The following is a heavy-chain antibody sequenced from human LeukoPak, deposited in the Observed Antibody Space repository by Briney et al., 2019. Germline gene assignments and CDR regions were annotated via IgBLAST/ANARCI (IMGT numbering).Heavy chain of an antibody. CDR3: ATAPTGTTASYFDY. J-gene: IGHJ4*02. V-gene: IGHV1-8*01. CDR1: GYTFTSYD. D-gene: IGHD1-1*01. CDR2: MNPNSGNT. Sequence: VASVKVSCKASGYTFTSYDINWVRQATGQGLEWMGWMNPNSGNTGYAQKFQGRVTMTRNTSISTAYMELSSLRSEDTAVYYCATAPTGTTASYFDYWGQGTLVTVSS.